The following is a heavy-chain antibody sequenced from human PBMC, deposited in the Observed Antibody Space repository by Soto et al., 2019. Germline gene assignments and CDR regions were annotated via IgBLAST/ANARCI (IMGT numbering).Heavy chain of an antibody. J-gene: IGHJ4*02. CDR2: VYYTGST. CDR3: AGVLPVGYSDY. Sequence: PSETLSLTCTVSSGSVNYYYWSWIRQPPGRGLEWIGYVYYTGSTNYNPSLKSRVTISVDTSKNQFSLKLRSVTAADTALYYCAGVLPVGYSDYWGLGTLVTV. CDR1: SGSVNYYY. D-gene: IGHD1-1*01. V-gene: IGHV4-59*02.